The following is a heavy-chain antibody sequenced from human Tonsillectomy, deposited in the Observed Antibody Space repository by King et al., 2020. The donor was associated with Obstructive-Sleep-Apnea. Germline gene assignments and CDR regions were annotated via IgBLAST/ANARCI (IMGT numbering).Heavy chain of an antibody. D-gene: IGHD2-15*01. J-gene: IGHJ4*02. CDR2: FSHCGGT. CDR3: AREGYCSGGTCYSAY. Sequence: VQLQESGPGLVKPSETLSLTCTVSGYSISSGYYWGWIRPPPGKGLEWIGRFSHCGGTYYNPSLKSRVTLSVDTSKNQFSLKLSSVTAADTAVYYCAREGYCSGGTCYSAYWGQGTLVTVSS. V-gene: IGHV4-38-2*02. CDR1: GYSISSGYY.